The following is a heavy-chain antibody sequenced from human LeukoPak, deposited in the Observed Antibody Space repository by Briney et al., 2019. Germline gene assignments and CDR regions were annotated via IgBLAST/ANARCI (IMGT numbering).Heavy chain of an antibody. Sequence: PGGSLRLSCAASGFTFSSYAMHWVRQAPGKGLEWVAVISYDGSNKYYADSVKGRFNISRDNSKNTLYLQMNSLRAEDTAVYYCAREYCSSTSCYLFYYYYYGMDVWGKGTTVTVSS. CDR3: AREYCSSTSCYLFYYYYYGMDV. CDR1: GFTFSSYA. V-gene: IGHV3-30*04. D-gene: IGHD2-2*01. J-gene: IGHJ6*04. CDR2: ISYDGSNK.